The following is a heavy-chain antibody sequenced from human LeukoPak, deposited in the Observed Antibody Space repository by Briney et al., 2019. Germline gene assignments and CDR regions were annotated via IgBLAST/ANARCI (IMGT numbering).Heavy chain of an antibody. CDR2: IWNDGSIQ. Sequence: GGSLRLSCAASGFTFTNYGMHWLRQAPGKGLEWVAVIWNDGSIQYYADSVKGRFTISRDNSKNTLYLQMNSLRAEDTAVYYCAKIRLEESATGYWGQGALVTVSS. CDR1: GFTFTNYG. J-gene: IGHJ4*02. V-gene: IGHV3-33*06. CDR3: AKIRLEESATGY. D-gene: IGHD2-15*01.